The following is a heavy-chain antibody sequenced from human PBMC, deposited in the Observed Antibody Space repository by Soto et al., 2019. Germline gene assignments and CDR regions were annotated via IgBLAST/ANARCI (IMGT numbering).Heavy chain of an antibody. D-gene: IGHD3-16*02. CDR2: INAGNGNT. CDR3: AREKPDGYDYIWGSYRNQRLDY. CDR1: GCTFTSYG. J-gene: IGHJ4*02. Sequence: ASVKVSCKASGCTFTSYGISWVRQAPGQGLEWMGWINAGNGNTKYSQKFQGRVTITRDTSASTAYMELSSLRSEDTAVYYCAREKPDGYDYIWGSYRNQRLDYWGQGTLVTVSS. V-gene: IGHV1-3*01.